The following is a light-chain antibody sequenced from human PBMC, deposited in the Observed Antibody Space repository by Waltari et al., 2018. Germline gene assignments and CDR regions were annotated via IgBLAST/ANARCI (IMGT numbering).Light chain of an antibody. Sequence: SYVLTQPPSVSVATGNTASISWGGYNIGGKRVHRYQQKPGQAPVLVIFHNGDRPSGIPERFSGSNSGDTATLTITRVEAGDEADYYCQVWDSDTDHFVFGTGTKINVL. CDR3: QVWDSDTDHFV. V-gene: IGLV3-21*03. J-gene: IGLJ1*01. CDR1: NIGGKR. CDR2: HNG.